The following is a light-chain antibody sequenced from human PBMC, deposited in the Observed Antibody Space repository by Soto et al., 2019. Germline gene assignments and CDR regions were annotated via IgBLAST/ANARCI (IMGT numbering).Light chain of an antibody. Sequence: QSVLTQPASVSGSPGQSITLSCTGTSSDVGSYNLVSWYQQHPGKAPKLMIYEGSKRPSGVSNRFSGSKSGNTASLTISGLQAEDEADYYCCSYAGSSTFFYVFGTGTKLTVL. V-gene: IGLV2-23*03. CDR3: CSYAGSSTFFYV. J-gene: IGLJ1*01. CDR2: EGS. CDR1: SSDVGSYNL.